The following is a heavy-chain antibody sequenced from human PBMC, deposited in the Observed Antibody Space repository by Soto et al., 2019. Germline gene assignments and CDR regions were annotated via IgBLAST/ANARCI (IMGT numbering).Heavy chain of an antibody. V-gene: IGHV3-30*03. CDR1: GFIFSGSG. D-gene: IGHD3-22*01. CDR2: ISYDGSRT. CDR3: ARWVGGSMYDNSGKYDS. J-gene: IGHJ5*01. Sequence: QVQLVESGGGVAQPGRSLRLTCAASGFIFSGSGMHWVRQAPGKGLEWVALISYDGSRTYYADSVRDRFTISRDNGQNTLYLQMNSLRAEVTAVYFCARWVGGSMYDNSGKYDSWGQGTLVIVSS.